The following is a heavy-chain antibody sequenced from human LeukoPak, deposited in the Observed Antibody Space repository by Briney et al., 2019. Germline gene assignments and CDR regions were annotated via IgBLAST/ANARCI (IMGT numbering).Heavy chain of an antibody. D-gene: IGHD6-13*01. CDR3: ARVVSSSSWFVDY. Sequence: PSETLSLTCTVSGGSISSSSYYWGWIRQPPGKGLEWIGSIYYSGSTYYNPSLKSRVTISVDTSKNQFSLKLSSVTAADTAVYYCARVVSSSSWFVDYWGQGTLDTVSS. V-gene: IGHV4-39*07. CDR1: GGSISSSSYY. CDR2: IYYSGST. J-gene: IGHJ4*02.